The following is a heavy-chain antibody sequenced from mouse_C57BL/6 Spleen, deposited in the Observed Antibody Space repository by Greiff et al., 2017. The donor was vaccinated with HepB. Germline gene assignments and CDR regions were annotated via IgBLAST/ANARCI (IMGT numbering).Heavy chain of an antibody. CDR3: ARSRYSNYPYYAMDY. CDR2: IYPGDGDT. J-gene: IGHJ4*01. Sequence: QVQLQQSGPELVKPGASVKISCKASGYAFSSSWMNWVKQRPGKGLEWIGRIYPGDGDTNYNGKFKGKATLTADKSSSTAYMQRSSLTSADSAVYFCARSRYSNYPYYAMDYWGQGTSVTVSS. D-gene: IGHD2-5*01. V-gene: IGHV1-82*01. CDR1: GYAFSSSW.